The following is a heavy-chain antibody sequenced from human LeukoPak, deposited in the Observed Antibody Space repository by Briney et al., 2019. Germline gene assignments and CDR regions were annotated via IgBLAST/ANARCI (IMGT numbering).Heavy chain of an antibody. J-gene: IGHJ3*02. D-gene: IGHD6-13*01. CDR1: AGSISSSSYY. CDR2: IYYSGST. Sequence: KASETLSLACTVSAGSISSSSYYWGWLRQPPGKGLEWIVSIYYSGSTYYNPSLKSRVTISVDTSKNQFSLKLSSVTAADTAVYYCARSGRGSSPILGVFDIWGQGTMVTVSS. V-gene: IGHV4-39*01. CDR3: ARSGRGSSPILGVFDI.